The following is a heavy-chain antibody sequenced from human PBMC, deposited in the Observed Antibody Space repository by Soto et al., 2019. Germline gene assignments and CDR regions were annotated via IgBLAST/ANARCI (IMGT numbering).Heavy chain of an antibody. Sequence: KPSETLSLTCRVSGASVTSGNYYWSWVRQPPGERLEWIGNIWYGGTTNYNPSLNSRVNIERDMSKNQFSLKLTSVTAADTAIYYCARYFSSSTGEKWFDPWGQGIPVTVSS. CDR3: ARYFSSSTGEKWFDP. D-gene: IGHD2-8*02. CDR2: IWYGGTT. J-gene: IGHJ5*02. CDR1: GASVTSGNYY. V-gene: IGHV4-61*01.